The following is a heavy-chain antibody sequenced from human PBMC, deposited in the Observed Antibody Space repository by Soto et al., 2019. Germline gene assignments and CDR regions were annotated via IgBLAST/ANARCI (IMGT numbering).Heavy chain of an antibody. Sequence: ASVKVSCKASGYTFTGYYTHWVRQAPGQGLEWMGWINPNSGGTNYAQKFQGWVTMTRDTSISTAYMELSRLRSDDTAVYYCARDRLGGYRRYYYYGMDVWGQGTTVTVSS. CDR3: ARDRLGGYRRYYYYGMDV. D-gene: IGHD5-18*01. V-gene: IGHV1-2*04. CDR2: INPNSGGT. CDR1: GYTFTGYY. J-gene: IGHJ6*02.